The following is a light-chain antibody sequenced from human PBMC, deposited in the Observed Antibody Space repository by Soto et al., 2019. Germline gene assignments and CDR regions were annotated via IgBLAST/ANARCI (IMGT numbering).Light chain of an antibody. V-gene: IGLV1-47*01. CDR3: AAWDDSLSPFYV. CDR2: RNN. Sequence: QSVLTQPTSASGTPGQRVTISCSGSSSNIGSNYVYWYQQLPGTAPKLLIYRNNQRPSGVPDRFSGSKSGTSASLAISGLRSEDEADYYCAAWDDSLSPFYVFGTGTKVTVL. J-gene: IGLJ1*01. CDR1: SSNIGSNY.